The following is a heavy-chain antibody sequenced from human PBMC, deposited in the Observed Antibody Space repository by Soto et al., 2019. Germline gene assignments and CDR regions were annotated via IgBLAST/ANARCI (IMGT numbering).Heavy chain of an antibody. CDR2: ICFIGGSK. CDR3: AKEPQHYYMDV. V-gene: IGHV3-23*01. J-gene: IGHJ6*03. CDR1: GFTSSSYA. D-gene: IGHD2-2*01. Sequence: GGSLRLSCAASGFTSSSYAMHWVRQAPGKGLEWVAVICFIGGSKYYADSVKGRFTISRDNSKNTLYLQMNSLRAEDTAVYYCAKEPQHYYMDVWGKGTTVTAP.